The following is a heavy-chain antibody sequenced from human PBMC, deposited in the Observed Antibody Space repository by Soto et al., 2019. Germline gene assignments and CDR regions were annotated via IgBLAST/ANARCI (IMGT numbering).Heavy chain of an antibody. CDR1: GFTFSSYG. CDR2: VSFDGTKK. Sequence: QVQLAESGGGVVQPGRSLRLSCVASGFTFSSYGMHWVRQAPGKGLEWVAFVSFDGTKKSYAGSVKGRFTISSDNSKNTVYLKMDSLRAEDTAVYYCAKDGVVGSTQIIYYFDYWGQGKLVTVPS. J-gene: IGHJ4*02. D-gene: IGHD1-26*01. V-gene: IGHV3-30*18. CDR3: AKDGVVGSTQIIYYFDY.